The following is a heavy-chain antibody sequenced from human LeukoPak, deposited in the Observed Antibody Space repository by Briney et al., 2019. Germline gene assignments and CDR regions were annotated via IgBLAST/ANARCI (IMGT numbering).Heavy chain of an antibody. CDR1: GYTLTGLS. CDR3: ATGVAAGNWFDP. D-gene: IGHD6-13*01. CDR2: FDPEDGET. Sequence: ASVKVSCKVSGYTLTGLSMHWVRQAPGKGLEWMGGFDPEDGETIYAQKFQGRVTMTEDTPTDTAYMELSSLRSEDTAVYYCATGVAAGNWFDPWGQGTLVTVSS. V-gene: IGHV1-24*01. J-gene: IGHJ5*02.